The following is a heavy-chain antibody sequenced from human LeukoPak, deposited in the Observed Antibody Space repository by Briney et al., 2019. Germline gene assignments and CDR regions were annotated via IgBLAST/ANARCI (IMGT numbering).Heavy chain of an antibody. CDR3: ARDLNYYDSSGYY. V-gene: IGHV3-9*01. CDR1: GFTFDDYA. J-gene: IGHJ4*02. CDR2: ISWNSGSI. D-gene: IGHD3-22*01. Sequence: GGSLRLSCAASGFTFDDYAMPWVRQAPGKGLEWVSGISWNSGSIGYADSVKGRFTISRDNAKNSLYLQMNSLRAEDTAVYYCARDLNYYDSSGYYWGQGTLVTVSS.